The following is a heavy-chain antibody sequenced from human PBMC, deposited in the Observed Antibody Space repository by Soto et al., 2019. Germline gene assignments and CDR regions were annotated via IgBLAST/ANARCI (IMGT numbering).Heavy chain of an antibody. D-gene: IGHD3-3*01. Sequence: SVKVFCKASGGTFSSYAISWVRQAPGQGLEWMGGIIPIFGTANYAQKFQGRVTITADESTSTAYMELSSLRSEDTAVYYCARAIRFRFWSGYYSYGMDVWGQGTTVTVSS. CDR3: ARAIRFRFWSGYYSYGMDV. CDR1: GGTFSSYA. J-gene: IGHJ6*02. CDR2: IIPIFGTA. V-gene: IGHV1-69*13.